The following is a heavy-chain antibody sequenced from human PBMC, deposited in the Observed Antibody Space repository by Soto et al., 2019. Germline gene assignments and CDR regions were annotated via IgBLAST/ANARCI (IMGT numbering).Heavy chain of an antibody. CDR1: GGTFSSYA. D-gene: IGHD6-13*01. J-gene: IGHJ5*02. CDR2: VIPIFGTA. CDR3: ARLIAAAGINGWFDP. V-gene: IGHV1-69*01. Sequence: QVQLVQSGAEVKKPGSSVKVSCKASGGTFSSYAISWVRQAPGQGLEWMGGVIPIFGTANYAQKCQGRVTITADESTSTAYMELSSLRSEDTAVYYCARLIAAAGINGWFDPWGQGTLVTVSS.